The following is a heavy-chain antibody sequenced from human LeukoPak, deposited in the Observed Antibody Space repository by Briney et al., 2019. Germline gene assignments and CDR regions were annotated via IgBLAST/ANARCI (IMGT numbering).Heavy chain of an antibody. Sequence: GGSLRLSCAASGFTFSSYWMSWVRQAPGKGLEWVANIKQEGSEKSYVDSVKGRFTISRDNAKKSLYLQMNSLRAEDTAVYYCARLYCSGGSCYPGQFDYWGQGTLVTVSS. CDR1: GFTFSSYW. CDR3: ARLYCSGGSCYPGQFDY. CDR2: IKQEGSEK. D-gene: IGHD2-15*01. J-gene: IGHJ4*02. V-gene: IGHV3-7*01.